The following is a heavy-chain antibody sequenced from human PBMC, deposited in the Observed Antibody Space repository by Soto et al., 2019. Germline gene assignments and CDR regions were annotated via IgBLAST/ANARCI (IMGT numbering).Heavy chain of an antibody. D-gene: IGHD3-10*01. Sequence: GSLRLSCAASGFTVSSNYMSWVRQAPGKGLEWVSVIYSGGSTYYSDSVKGRFTISRDNSKNTLYLQMNSLRAEDTAVYYCARALLVRGAAYGMDVWGQGTTVTVSS. J-gene: IGHJ6*02. CDR3: ARALLVRGAAYGMDV. CDR1: GFTVSSNY. V-gene: IGHV3-66*01. CDR2: IYSGGST.